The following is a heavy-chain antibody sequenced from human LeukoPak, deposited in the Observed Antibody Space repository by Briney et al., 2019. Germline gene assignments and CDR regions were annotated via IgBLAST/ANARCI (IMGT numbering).Heavy chain of an antibody. D-gene: IGHD5-24*01. Sequence: PGGSLRLSCAASGFTFSSYGMNWVRQAPGKGLEWVSSISTSSSYIYYADSVKGRFTSSRDNAKNSLYLQMDSLRAEDRAVYYCARLRDGYNHWGQGTLVTVSS. CDR3: ARLRDGYNH. CDR2: ISTSSSYI. J-gene: IGHJ4*02. CDR1: GFTFSSYG. V-gene: IGHV3-21*01.